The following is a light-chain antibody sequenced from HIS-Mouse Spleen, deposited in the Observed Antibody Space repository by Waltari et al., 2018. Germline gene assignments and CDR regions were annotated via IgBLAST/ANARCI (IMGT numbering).Light chain of an antibody. V-gene: IGLV1-47*01. J-gene: IGLJ3*02. CDR1: SSNIGSNY. Sequence: QSVLTQPPSASGTPGQRVTISCSGSSSNIGSNYVYWYQQLPGTAPKLLIYRKNPRASGVPDRFSGSKSGTSASLAISGLRSEDEADYYCAAWDDSLSGPVVGGGTKLTVL. CDR2: RKN. CDR3: AAWDDSLSGPV.